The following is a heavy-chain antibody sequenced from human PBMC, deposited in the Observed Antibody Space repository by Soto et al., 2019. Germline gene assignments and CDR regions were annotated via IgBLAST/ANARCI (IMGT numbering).Heavy chain of an antibody. D-gene: IGHD3-3*01. V-gene: IGHV4-59*01. CDR2: IYYTGIT. J-gene: IGHJ5*02. CDR1: GGSITDNY. Sequence: PSETLYLTCSVSGGSITDNYWTWIRQSPGKGLEWVGYIYYTGITNYNPSLKRRVTISLDRSKNQFSLKLDSVTAADTAVYYCARALDYDFWGGRNWFEPWGQGTLVTVSS. CDR3: ARALDYDFWGGRNWFEP.